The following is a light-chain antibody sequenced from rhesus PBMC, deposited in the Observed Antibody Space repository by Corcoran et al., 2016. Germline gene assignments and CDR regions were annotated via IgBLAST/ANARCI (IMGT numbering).Light chain of an antibody. V-gene: IGLV2-32*01. CDR2: EVS. CDR1: SSDIGAYNF. CDR3: CSYAGSFTFYV. Sequence: QAALTQPRSVSGSPGQSVTISCTGTSSDIGAYNFVSWYQQLPGTAPKLLIYEVSKRPSGVSDRFSGSKSGSTASLPISGLQAEEEADYFCCSYAGSFTFYVLGCGTRLTVL. J-gene: IGLJ1*01.